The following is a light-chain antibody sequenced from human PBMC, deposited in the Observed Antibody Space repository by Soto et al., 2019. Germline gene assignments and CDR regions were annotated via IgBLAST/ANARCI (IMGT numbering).Light chain of an antibody. V-gene: IGKV2-24*01. Sequence: DIVMTQTPLSSPVTLGQPASISCRSSQSLVHSDGNTYLSWLQQRPGQPPRLLIYMISNRFSGVPDRFRGSGARTEFTPKNRRVEAEDVGVYFCLQATQPYTFGQGTKLEIK. CDR3: LQATQPYT. J-gene: IGKJ2*01. CDR2: MIS. CDR1: QSLVHSDGNTY.